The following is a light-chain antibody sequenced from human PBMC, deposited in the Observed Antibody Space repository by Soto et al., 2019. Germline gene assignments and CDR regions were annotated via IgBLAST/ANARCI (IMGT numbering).Light chain of an antibody. CDR2: DAS. CDR1: QTVSYY. CDR3: QQRKSWPLT. J-gene: IGKJ4*01. V-gene: IGKV3-11*01. Sequence: EIVLTQSPATLSLSPGESATLSCRASQTVSYYLAWYQQKPGQAPRLLIYDASNRATGIPARFSGSGSGTDFTLTISSLDPEDFAVYYCQQRKSWPLTFGGGTKVEIK.